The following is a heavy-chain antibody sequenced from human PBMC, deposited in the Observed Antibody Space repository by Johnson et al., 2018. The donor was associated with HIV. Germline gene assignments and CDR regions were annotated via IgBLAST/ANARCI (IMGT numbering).Heavy chain of an antibody. CDR3: VKERQLVRSFDI. CDR2: VSHDGSNE. V-gene: IGHV3-30*18. Sequence: QVQLVESGGDLVQPGGSLRLSCAASGFTFSTYGMHWVRQSPGKGLEWMAVVSHDGSNEYYADSVKGRCTVSRDNTKNTLYLQMNSLRPEDTAVYYCVKERQLVRSFDIWGQGTMVAVSS. D-gene: IGHD6-6*01. CDR1: GFTFSTYG. J-gene: IGHJ3*02.